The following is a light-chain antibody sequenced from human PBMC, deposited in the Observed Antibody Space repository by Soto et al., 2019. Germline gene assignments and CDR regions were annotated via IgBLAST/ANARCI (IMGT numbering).Light chain of an antibody. V-gene: IGLV1-47*02. J-gene: IGLJ1*01. CDR3: CSYAGSYTFV. CDR1: SSNVGSNY. CDR2: SNN. Sequence: QAVVTQPPSASGTPGQRVTISCSGSSSNVGSNYVYWYQHLPGTAPKLLIYSNNQRPSGVPDRFSGSKSGNTASLTISGLQAEDEADYYCCSYAGSYTFVFGTGTKVTVL.